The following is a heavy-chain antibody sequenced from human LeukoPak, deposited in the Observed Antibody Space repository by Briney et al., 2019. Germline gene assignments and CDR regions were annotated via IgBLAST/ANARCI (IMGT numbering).Heavy chain of an antibody. Sequence: PSQTLSLTCTVSGGSISSGSYYWSWIRQPAGKGLEWIGRIYTSGSTNYNPSLKSRVTISVDTSKNQFSLKLSSVTAADTAVYYCAREFELVGYCFDYWGQGTLVTVSS. CDR2: IYTSGST. CDR3: AREFELVGYCFDY. V-gene: IGHV4-61*02. J-gene: IGHJ4*02. D-gene: IGHD1-26*01. CDR1: GGSISSGSYY.